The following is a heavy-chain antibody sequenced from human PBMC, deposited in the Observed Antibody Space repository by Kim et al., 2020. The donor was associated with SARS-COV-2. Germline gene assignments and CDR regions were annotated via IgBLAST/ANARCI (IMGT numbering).Heavy chain of an antibody. CDR2: INTNTGNP. Sequence: ASVKVSCKASGYTFTSYAMNWVRQAPGQGLEWMGWINTNTGNPTYAQGFTGRFVFSLDTSVSTAYLQISSLKAEDTAVYYCASLGPFDSSGYYGYNWFDPWGQGTLVTVSS. D-gene: IGHD3-22*01. J-gene: IGHJ5*02. CDR3: ASLGPFDSSGYYGYNWFDP. CDR1: GYTFTSYA. V-gene: IGHV7-4-1*02.